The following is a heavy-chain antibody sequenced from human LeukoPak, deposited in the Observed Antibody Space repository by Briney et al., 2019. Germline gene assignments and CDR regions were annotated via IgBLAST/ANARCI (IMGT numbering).Heavy chain of an antibody. Sequence: PSETLSLTCTVSGGSIRSYYWSWIRQPPGKGLEWIGYIYYSGSTNYNPSLKSRVTISVDTSKNQFSLKLSSVTAADTAVYYCARRWNYYFDYWGQGTLVTVSS. V-gene: IGHV4-59*12. CDR2: IYYSGST. CDR3: ARRWNYYFDY. J-gene: IGHJ4*02. D-gene: IGHD1-7*01. CDR1: GGSIRSYY.